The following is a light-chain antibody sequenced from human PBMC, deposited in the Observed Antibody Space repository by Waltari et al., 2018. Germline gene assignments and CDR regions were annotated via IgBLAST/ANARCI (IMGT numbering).Light chain of an antibody. Sequence: QSALTQPPSASGSPGQSVTIPCTGTSSAVGGYHYVPWYQQNPGKAPKVMIYEVSKRPSGVPDRFSGSKSGNTASLTVSGLQTEDEADYYCSSYAGSNIVFGTGTKVTVL. V-gene: IGLV2-8*01. CDR1: SSAVGGYHY. CDR2: EVS. CDR3: SSYAGSNIV. J-gene: IGLJ1*01.